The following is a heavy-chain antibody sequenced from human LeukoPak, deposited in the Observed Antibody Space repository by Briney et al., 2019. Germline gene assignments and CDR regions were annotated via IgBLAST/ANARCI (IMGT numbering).Heavy chain of an antibody. CDR1: GYTFTGYY. CDR3: AISCSGGSCYSEGSYYMDV. Sequence: ASVKVSCKASGYTFTGYYMHWVRRAPGQGLEWMGWINPNSGGTNYAQKFQGRVTMTRDTSISTAYMEMSRLRSDDTAVYYCAISCSGGSCYSEGSYYMDVWGKGTTVTVSS. D-gene: IGHD2-15*01. J-gene: IGHJ6*03. CDR2: INPNSGGT. V-gene: IGHV1-2*02.